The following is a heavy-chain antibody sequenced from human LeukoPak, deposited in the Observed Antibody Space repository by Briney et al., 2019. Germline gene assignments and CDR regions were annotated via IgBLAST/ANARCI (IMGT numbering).Heavy chain of an antibody. CDR3: AKDRGVTAVADPFDY. Sequence: GGSLRLSCAASGFTFSSYAMSWVRQAPGKGLEWVSAISGSGGSTYYADSVKGRFTISRDNSKNTLYLLMNSLRAEDTAVYYCAKDRGVTAVADPFDYWGQGTLVTVSS. D-gene: IGHD6-19*01. CDR1: GFTFSSYA. V-gene: IGHV3-23*01. CDR2: ISGSGGST. J-gene: IGHJ4*02.